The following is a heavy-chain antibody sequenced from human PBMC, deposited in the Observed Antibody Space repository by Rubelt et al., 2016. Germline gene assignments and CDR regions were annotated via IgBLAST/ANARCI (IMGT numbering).Heavy chain of an antibody. CDR3: APRGVRGDLGFGY. D-gene: IGHD3-10*01. J-gene: IGHJ4*02. CDR2: IYSGGST. Sequence: VQLVESGGGVVQPGRSLRLSCAASGFTVSSNYMSWVRQAPGKGLEWVSVIYSGGSTYFADSVKGRFTISRHKSKNTLYLQMNSLRAEDTAVYYCAPRGVRGDLGFGYWGQGTLVTVSS. CDR1: GFTVSSNY. V-gene: IGHV3-53*04.